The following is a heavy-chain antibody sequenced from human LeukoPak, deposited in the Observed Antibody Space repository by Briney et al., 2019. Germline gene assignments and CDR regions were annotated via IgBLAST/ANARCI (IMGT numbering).Heavy chain of an antibody. J-gene: IGHJ6*04. CDR3: AELGITMIGGV. CDR2: ISGSNSYI. D-gene: IGHD3-10*02. Sequence: GGSLRLSCAASGFTFSSYSMNWVRQAPGKGLEWVSSISGSNSYIYYADSMKGRFTISRDNAKNSLYLQMNSLRAEDTAVYYCAELGITMIGGVWGKGTTVAISS. CDR1: GFTFSSYS. V-gene: IGHV3-21*01.